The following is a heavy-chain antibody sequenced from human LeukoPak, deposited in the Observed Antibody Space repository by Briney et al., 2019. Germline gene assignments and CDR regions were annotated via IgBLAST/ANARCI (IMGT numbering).Heavy chain of an antibody. J-gene: IGHJ4*02. V-gene: IGHV3-7*01. CDR1: GFTFSNYN. CDR3: ARPRGCGSARCNNFDY. CDR2: MEEHGSEI. D-gene: IGHD2-2*01. Sequence: GGSLRLSCAASGFTFSNYNMSWVRQAPGKGLEWVAIMEEHGSEIFYVDSVKGRFIISRDNARNSLYLQMNNLRAEDTAVYYCARPRGCGSARCNNFDYWGQGTLVTVSS.